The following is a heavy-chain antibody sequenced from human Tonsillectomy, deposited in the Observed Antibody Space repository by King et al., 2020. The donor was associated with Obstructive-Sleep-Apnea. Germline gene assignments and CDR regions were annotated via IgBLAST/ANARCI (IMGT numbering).Heavy chain of an antibody. J-gene: IGHJ3*02. D-gene: IGHD1-1*01. CDR3: ARDLEGGTTGTTGAFDI. CDR1: GFTFSSYS. CDR2: IISSSSYI. V-gene: IGHV3-21*01. Sequence: VQLVESGGGLVKPGGSLRLSCAASGFTFSSYSMNWVRQAPGKGLEWVSSIISSSSYIYYSDSVKGRFTISRDNAKNSLYLQMNSLRAEDTAVYYCARDLEGGTTGTTGAFDIWGQGTMVTVSS.